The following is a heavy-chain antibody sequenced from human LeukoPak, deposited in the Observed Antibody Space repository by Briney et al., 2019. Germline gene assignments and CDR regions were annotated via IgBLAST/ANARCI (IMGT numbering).Heavy chain of an antibody. CDR2: IYHSGST. Sequence: PSQTLSLTCTVSGGSISSGGYYWGWIRQPPGKGLEWIGSIYHSGSTYYNPSLKSRVTISVDTSKNQFSLKVSSVTDADTAVYYCARAMRMTTVTTNYYYGMDVWGQGSTVTVSS. CDR1: GGSISSGGYY. J-gene: IGHJ6*02. CDR3: ARAMRMTTVTTNYYYGMDV. V-gene: IGHV4-39*07. D-gene: IGHD4-17*01.